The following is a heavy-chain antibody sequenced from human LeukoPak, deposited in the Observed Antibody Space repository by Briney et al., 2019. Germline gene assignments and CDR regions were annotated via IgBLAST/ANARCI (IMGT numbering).Heavy chain of an antibody. CDR3: ARDFRRPGIAVAEPDY. J-gene: IGHJ4*02. CDR1: GFTFSSYS. V-gene: IGHV3-48*04. CDR2: ISSSSSTI. D-gene: IGHD6-19*01. Sequence: GGSLRLSCAASGFTFSSYSMNWVRQAPGKGLEWVSYISSSSSTIYYADSVKGRFTISRDNAKNSLYLQMNGLRAEDTAVYYCARDFRRPGIAVAEPDYWGQGTLVTVSS.